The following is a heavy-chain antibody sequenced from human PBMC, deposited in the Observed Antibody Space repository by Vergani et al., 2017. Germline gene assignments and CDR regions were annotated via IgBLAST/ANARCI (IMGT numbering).Heavy chain of an antibody. Sequence: QVQVVQSGAEVKKSGASVKVSCKTSGYTFSNYYMHWVRQAPGQGLEWMGIINPSGGHTNYAQKFQGRVTMTRDTSTSTVYMELSSLRSEDTAIYYCARGDYGILTGYRYWVQGTMVTVSA. V-gene: IGHV1-46*03. J-gene: IGHJ4*02. CDR2: INPSGGHT. CDR3: ARGDYGILTGYRY. CDR1: GYTFSNYY. D-gene: IGHD3-9*01.